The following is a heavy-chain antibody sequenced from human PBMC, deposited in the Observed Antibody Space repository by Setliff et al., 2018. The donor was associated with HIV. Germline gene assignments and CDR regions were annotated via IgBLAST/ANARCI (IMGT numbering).Heavy chain of an antibody. CDR3: ARVPKTLLPRDYYMDV. V-gene: IGHV4-59*11. Sequence: PSETLSLTCIVSGSSIRSHYWSWIRQPPGKGLEWIGYIYYSGSTNYNPSLMSRVSISVDTSKNQFSLRLSSVIASDTGVYYCARVPKTLLPRDYYMDVWGKGTTVTVSS. J-gene: IGHJ6*03. CDR1: GSSIRSHY. CDR2: IYYSGST.